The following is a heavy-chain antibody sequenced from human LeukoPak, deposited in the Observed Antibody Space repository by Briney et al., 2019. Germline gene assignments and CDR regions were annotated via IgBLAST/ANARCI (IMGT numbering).Heavy chain of an antibody. CDR3: ARDGSLPDY. V-gene: IGHV3-74*01. Sequence: GGSLRLSCAASGFTFSSYWMHWVRQAPGKGLVLVSRINSDGTTSYANSVKGRFTISRDNAKNTLYLQMNSLRAEDTAEYYCARDGSLPDYWGQGTLVTVSS. CDR2: INSDGTT. J-gene: IGHJ4*02. CDR1: GFTFSSYW.